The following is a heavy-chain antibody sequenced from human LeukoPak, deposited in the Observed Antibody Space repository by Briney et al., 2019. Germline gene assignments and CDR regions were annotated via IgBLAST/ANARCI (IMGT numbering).Heavy chain of an antibody. CDR1: GFTFSSYE. J-gene: IGHJ6*04. CDR2: ISSSGSTI. CDR3: AELGITMIGGV. D-gene: IGHD3-10*02. Sequence: GGSLRLSCAASGFTFSSYEMNWVRQAPGKGLEWVSYISSSGSTIYYADSVKGRFTISRDNAKNSLYLQMNSLRAKDTAVYYCAELGITMIGGVWGEGTTVTISS. V-gene: IGHV3-48*03.